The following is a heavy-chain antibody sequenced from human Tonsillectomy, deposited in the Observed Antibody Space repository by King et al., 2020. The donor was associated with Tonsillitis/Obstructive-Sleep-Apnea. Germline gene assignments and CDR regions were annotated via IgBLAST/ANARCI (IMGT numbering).Heavy chain of an antibody. CDR1: GYTFSSYG. Sequence: VQLVESGAEVKKPGASVKVSCKASGYTFSSYGIIWVRQAPGQGLEWMGWISVYKDNTNYAQKFQGRVTMTTDTSTSTAYMELRSLRSDDTALYYCARGPRYCSSTSCYKDYYYYMDVWGQGTTVTVSS. J-gene: IGHJ6*03. V-gene: IGHV1-18*01. CDR2: ISVYKDNT. CDR3: ARGPRYCSSTSCYKDYYYYMDV. D-gene: IGHD2-2*02.